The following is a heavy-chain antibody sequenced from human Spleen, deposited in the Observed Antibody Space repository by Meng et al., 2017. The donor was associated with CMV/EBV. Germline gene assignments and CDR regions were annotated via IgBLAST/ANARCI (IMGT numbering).Heavy chain of an antibody. Sequence: SETLSLTCAVSDGSFSSYYWNWIRQPPGKGLEWIGYVYNSGSTTYNPSLKSRVTISLDTSKDQFSLKLSSVTAADTAVYYCARARFDYWGQGTLVTVSS. CDR3: ARARFDY. CDR2: VYNSGST. V-gene: IGHV4-59*01. J-gene: IGHJ4*02. CDR1: DGSFSSYY.